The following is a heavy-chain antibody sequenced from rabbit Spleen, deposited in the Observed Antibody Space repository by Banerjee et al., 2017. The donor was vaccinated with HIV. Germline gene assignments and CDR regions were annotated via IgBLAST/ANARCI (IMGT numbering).Heavy chain of an antibody. D-gene: IGHD8-1*01. CDR2: IYADSSGST. V-gene: IGHV1S45*01. CDR3: ARDSGTSFSSYGMDL. J-gene: IGHJ6*01. Sequence: QQQLVESGGGLVKPGASLTLTCKASGVSFNDKDVMCWVRQAPGKGLECIACIYADSSGSTWYASWAKGRFTISKASSTTVTLQMTSLTAADTATYFCARDSGTSFSSYGMDLWGPGTLVTVS. CDR1: GVSFNDKDV.